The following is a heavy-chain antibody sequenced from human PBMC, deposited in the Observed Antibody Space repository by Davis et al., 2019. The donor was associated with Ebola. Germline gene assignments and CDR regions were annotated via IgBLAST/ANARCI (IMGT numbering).Heavy chain of an antibody. V-gene: IGHV3-66*01. J-gene: IGHJ6*02. Sequence: GESLKISCAASGFTFSSYAMSWVRQAPGKGLEWVSVIYSGGSTYYADSVKGRFTISRDNSKNTLYLQMNSLRAEDTAVYYCARGSSVLYYYYGMDVWGQGTTVTVSS. CDR2: IYSGGST. CDR1: GFTFSSYA. CDR3: ARGSSVLYYYYGMDV. D-gene: IGHD3-10*01.